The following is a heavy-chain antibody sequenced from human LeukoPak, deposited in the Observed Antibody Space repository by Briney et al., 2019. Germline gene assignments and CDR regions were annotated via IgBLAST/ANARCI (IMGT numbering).Heavy chain of an antibody. V-gene: IGHV3-21*01. CDR3: ARSGLSQEFDY. J-gene: IGHJ4*02. CDR1: GFTFSSYS. D-gene: IGHD3-10*01. CDR2: ISSSSSYM. Sequence: PAGSLRLSCAASGFTFSSYSMNWVRQAPGKGLEWVSSISSSSSYMYYADSVKGRFTISRDNAKNSLYLQMNSLRAEDTAVYYCARSGLSQEFDYWGQGTLVTVSS.